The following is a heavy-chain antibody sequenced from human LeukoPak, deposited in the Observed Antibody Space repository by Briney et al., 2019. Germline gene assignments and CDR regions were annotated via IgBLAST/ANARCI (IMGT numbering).Heavy chain of an antibody. Sequence: SQTLSLTCAISGDSVSSNSAAWNWIRQSPSRGLEWLGTTYYRSKWYNDYAVSVKSRITINSDTSKNQFSLQLNSVTPEDTAVYYCARVDYYDSSGYYGYFDYWGQGTLVTASS. D-gene: IGHD3-22*01. J-gene: IGHJ4*02. CDR1: GDSVSSNSAA. V-gene: IGHV6-1*01. CDR2: TYYRSKWYN. CDR3: ARVDYYDSSGYYGYFDY.